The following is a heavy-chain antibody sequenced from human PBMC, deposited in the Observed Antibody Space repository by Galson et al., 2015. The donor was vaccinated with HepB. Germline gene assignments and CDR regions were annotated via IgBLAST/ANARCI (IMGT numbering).Heavy chain of an antibody. V-gene: IGHV3-23*01. CDR3: AKVGLWFGEDRSGIDY. CDR1: GFTFSSYA. CDR2: ISGSGGST. D-gene: IGHD3-10*01. J-gene: IGHJ4*02. Sequence: SLRLSCAASGFTFSSYAMSWVRQAPGKGLEWVSAISGSGGSTYYADSVKGRFTISRDNSKNTLYLQMNSLRAEDTAVYYCAKVGLWFGEDRSGIDYWGQGTLVTVSS.